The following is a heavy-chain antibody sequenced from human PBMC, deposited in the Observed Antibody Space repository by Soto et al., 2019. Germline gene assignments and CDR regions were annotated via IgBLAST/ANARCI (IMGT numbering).Heavy chain of an antibody. CDR1: GGTFSSYA. J-gene: IGHJ6*02. V-gene: IGHV1-69*01. CDR2: IIPIFGTE. D-gene: IGHD6-13*01. Sequence: QVQLVQSGAEVKKPGSSVRVSCKASGGTFSSYAISWVRQAPGQGLEWMGGIIPIFGTENYAQKFQGRVTSTAEESTSTAYMELSSLRSEDTAVYYCARVRIAGSKYYYGMDVWGQGTTVTVSS. CDR3: ARVRIAGSKYYYGMDV.